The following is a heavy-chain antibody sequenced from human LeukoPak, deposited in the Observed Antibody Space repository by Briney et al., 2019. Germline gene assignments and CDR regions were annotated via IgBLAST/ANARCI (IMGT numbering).Heavy chain of an antibody. CDR2: INSDGRTT. Sequence: GGSLRLSCAAAGFTFSTYWMHWVRQVPGKGLVWVSRINSDGRTTGYADSVKGRFTISRDNAKNTLYLQMNSLRVEDTAVYYCGSPRTFSGRNVLDMWGQGTMVTVSS. CDR1: GFTFSTYW. CDR3: GSPRTFSGRNVLDM. V-gene: IGHV3-74*01. J-gene: IGHJ3*02. D-gene: IGHD3-10*02.